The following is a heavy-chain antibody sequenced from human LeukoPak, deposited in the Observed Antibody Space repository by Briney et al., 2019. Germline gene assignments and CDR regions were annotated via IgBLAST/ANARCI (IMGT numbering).Heavy chain of an antibody. CDR1: ITLKNFC. J-gene: IGHJ3*02. CDR3: ARDGETIFGVGISMGAFDI. CDR2: IILDGSNK. D-gene: IGHD3-3*01. V-gene: IGHV3-30-3*01. Sequence: GALRPFLSGPGITLKNFCFDRVRQAPGQGAGGGGGIILDGSNKYYADSVKGRFTISRDNSKNTLYLQMNSLRAEDTAVYYCARDGETIFGVGISMGAFDIWGQGTMVTVSS.